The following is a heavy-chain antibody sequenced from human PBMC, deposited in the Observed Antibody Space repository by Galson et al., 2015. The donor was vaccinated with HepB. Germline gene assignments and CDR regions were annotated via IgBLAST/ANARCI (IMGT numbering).Heavy chain of an antibody. D-gene: IGHD2-15*01. J-gene: IGHJ4*02. Sequence: SVKVSCKASGGTFSSYTISWVRQAPGQGLEWMGRIIPILGIANYAQKSQGRVTITADKSTSTAYMELSSLRSDDTAMYYCARDLGWSHYDYWGQGTLVTVSS. CDR3: ARDLGWSHYDY. V-gene: IGHV1-69*04. CDR1: GGTFSSYT. CDR2: IIPILGIA.